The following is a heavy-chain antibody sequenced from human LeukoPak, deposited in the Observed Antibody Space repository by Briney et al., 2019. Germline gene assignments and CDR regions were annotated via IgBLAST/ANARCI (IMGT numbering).Heavy chain of an antibody. CDR1: GFPFSSYA. V-gene: IGHV3-23*01. Sequence: QPGGSLRLSCAASGFPFSSYAMSWVRQAPGKGLEWVSGVSDSGGGTFYVDSVKGRFTISRDNSKNTLYLQMKSLRAEDTAVYYCAKDRSVVGTNFDYWGQGTLVTVSS. J-gene: IGHJ4*02. CDR3: AKDRSVVGTNFDY. D-gene: IGHD5-12*01. CDR2: VSDSGGGT.